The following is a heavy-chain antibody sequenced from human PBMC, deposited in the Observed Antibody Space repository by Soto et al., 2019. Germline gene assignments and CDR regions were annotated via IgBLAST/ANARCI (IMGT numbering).Heavy chain of an antibody. V-gene: IGHV1-18*01. CDR2: ISAYNGNT. CDR1: GYTFTSYG. Sequence: ASVKVSCKASGYTFTSYGISWVRQAPGQGLGWMGWISAYNGNTNYAQKLQGRVTMTTDTSTSTAYMELRSLRSDDTAVYYCARTLRFLEWLPPNGGYYYYGMDVWGQ. D-gene: IGHD3-3*01. J-gene: IGHJ6*02. CDR3: ARTLRFLEWLPPNGGYYYYGMDV.